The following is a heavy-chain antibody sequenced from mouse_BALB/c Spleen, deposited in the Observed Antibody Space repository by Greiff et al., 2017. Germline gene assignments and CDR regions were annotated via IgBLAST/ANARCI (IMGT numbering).Heavy chain of an antibody. V-gene: IGHV5-4*02. CDR1: GFTFSDYY. CDR3: ARGYYGSPSWFAY. CDR2: ISDGGSYT. D-gene: IGHD1-1*01. J-gene: IGHJ3*01. Sequence: EVHLVESGGGLVKPGGSLKLSCAASGFTFSDYYMYWVRQTPEKRLEWVATISDGGSYTYYPDSVKGRFTISRDNAKNNLYLQMSSLKSEDTAMYYCARGYYGSPSWFAYWGQGTLVTVSA.